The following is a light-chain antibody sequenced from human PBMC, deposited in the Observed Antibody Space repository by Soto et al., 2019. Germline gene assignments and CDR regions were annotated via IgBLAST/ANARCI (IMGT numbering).Light chain of an antibody. Sequence: QSALTQPASVSGSPGQSITISCTATTSNVGSYNLVSWYQQHPGKDPKLMIYEVTRRPSGVSNRFSASKSANTASLTISGLQAEDEADYYCCSYAHNFTWVFGGGTKLTVL. CDR3: CSYAHNFTWV. CDR1: TSNVGSYNL. J-gene: IGLJ3*02. V-gene: IGLV2-23*02. CDR2: EVT.